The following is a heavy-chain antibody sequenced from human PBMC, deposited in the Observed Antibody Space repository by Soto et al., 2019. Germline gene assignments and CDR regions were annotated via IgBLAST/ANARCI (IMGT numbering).Heavy chain of an antibody. Sequence: QVQLVESGGGVVQPGRSLRLSCAASGFTFSSYGMHWVRQAPGKGLEWGAVIWYDGSNKYYADSVKGRFTISRDNSKNSLYLQMNSLVAEATAVYYCARDGGRTGYGLVGYFAFWGQGTLVTVSS. J-gene: IGHJ4*02. D-gene: IGHD5-12*01. CDR2: IWYDGSNK. CDR1: GFTFSSYG. V-gene: IGHV3-33*01. CDR3: ARDGGRTGYGLVGYFAF.